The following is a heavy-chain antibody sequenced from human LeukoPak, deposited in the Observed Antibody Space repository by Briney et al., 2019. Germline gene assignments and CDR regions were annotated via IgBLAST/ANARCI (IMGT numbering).Heavy chain of an antibody. J-gene: IGHJ6*03. CDR1: GGSISSGSYY. V-gene: IGHV4-39*01. D-gene: IGHD3-3*01. CDR2: IYYSGST. Sequence: SETLSLTRTVSGGSISSGSYYWGWIRQPPGKGLEWIGSIYYSGSTCYNPSLKSRVTISVDTSKNQFSLKLSSVTAADTAVYYCARRVTIFGVDRAYYYMDVWGKGTTVTVSS. CDR3: ARRVTIFGVDRAYYYMDV.